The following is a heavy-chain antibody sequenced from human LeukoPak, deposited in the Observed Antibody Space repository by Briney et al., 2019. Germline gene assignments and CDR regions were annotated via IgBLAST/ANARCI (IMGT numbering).Heavy chain of an antibody. CDR1: GGSINSYY. V-gene: IGHV4-59*01. J-gene: IGHJ3*02. D-gene: IGHD6-13*01. CDR2: IYYSGST. CDR3: ARSSSSWEDAFDI. Sequence: PSETLSLTCAVSGGSINSYYWSWIRQPPGKGLEWIGFIYYSGSTNYNPSLKSRVTISVDTSKNQFSLRLNSVTAADTAVFFCARSSSSWEDAFDIWGQGTMVTVSS.